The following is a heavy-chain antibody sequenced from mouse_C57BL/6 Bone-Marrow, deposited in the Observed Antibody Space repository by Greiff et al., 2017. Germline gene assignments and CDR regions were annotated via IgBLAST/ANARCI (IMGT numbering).Heavy chain of an antibody. D-gene: IGHD1-1*01. Sequence: VQLQQSGPVLVKPGASVKMSCKASGYTFTDYYMNWVKQSHGKSLEWIGVINPYNGGTSYNQKFKGKATLTVDKSSSTAYMELNSLTSEDSAVYYWARDGSSPYYYAMDYWGQGTSVTVSS. V-gene: IGHV1-19*01. CDR2: INPYNGGT. CDR3: ARDGSSPYYYAMDY. J-gene: IGHJ4*01. CDR1: GYTFTDYY.